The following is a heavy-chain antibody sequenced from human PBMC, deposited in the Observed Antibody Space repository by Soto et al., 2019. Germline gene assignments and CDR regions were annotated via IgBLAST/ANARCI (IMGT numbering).Heavy chain of an antibody. J-gene: IGHJ5*02. D-gene: IGHD6-6*01. Sequence: VQLVESGGGLVQPGGSLRLSCAVSGFTFGSYAMHWVRQAPGKGLEWVAVISYDGSNKYYADSVKGRFTISRDNSKNTLYLQMNSLRAEDTAVYYCARDQGIAARPGWFDPWGQGTLVTVSS. V-gene: IGHV3-30-3*01. CDR3: ARDQGIAARPGWFDP. CDR2: ISYDGSNK. CDR1: GFTFGSYA.